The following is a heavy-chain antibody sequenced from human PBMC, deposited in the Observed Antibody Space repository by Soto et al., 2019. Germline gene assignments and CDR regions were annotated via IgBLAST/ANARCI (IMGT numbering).Heavy chain of an antibody. D-gene: IGHD3-16*01. V-gene: IGHV3-23*01. CDR1: GFTFSSYA. CDR3: ARGSVWAWFDP. CDR2: ISSSGGGT. Sequence: EVHLLESGGGLVQPGGSLRLSCAASGFTFSSYAMSWVRQAPGKGLEWVSAISSSGGGTYYADSVQGRFTISRDNSKNTLYLQMNSLRAEDTAVYYCARGSVWAWFDPWGQGTLVTVSS. J-gene: IGHJ5*02.